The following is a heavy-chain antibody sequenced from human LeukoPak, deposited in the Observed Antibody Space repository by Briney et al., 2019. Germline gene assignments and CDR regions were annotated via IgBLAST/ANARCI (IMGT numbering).Heavy chain of an antibody. V-gene: IGHV3-23*01. Sequence: GGSLRLSCAASGFTFSSYAMSWVRQALGKGLEWVSAISGSGGSTYYADSVKGRFTISRDNSKNTLYLQMNSLRAEDTAVYYCAKADTAMVTTRENGMDVWGQGTTVTVSS. CDR1: GFTFSSYA. CDR2: ISGSGGST. J-gene: IGHJ6*02. CDR3: AKADTAMVTTRENGMDV. D-gene: IGHD5-18*01.